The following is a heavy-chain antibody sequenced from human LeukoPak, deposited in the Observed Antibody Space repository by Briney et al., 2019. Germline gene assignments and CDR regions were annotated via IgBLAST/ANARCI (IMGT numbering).Heavy chain of an antibody. V-gene: IGHV4-31*03. CDR1: GGSISSGGYY. J-gene: IGHJ4*02. D-gene: IGHD3-10*01. Sequence: SQTLSLTCTVSGGSISSGGYYWSWIRQHPGKGLEWIGYIYYSGSTYYNPSLKSRVTISVDTSKNQFSLKLSSVTAADTAVYYCARGHYYGSGSYYNVSPLVYWGQGTLVTVSS. CDR3: ARGHYYGSGSYYNVSPLVY. CDR2: IYYSGST.